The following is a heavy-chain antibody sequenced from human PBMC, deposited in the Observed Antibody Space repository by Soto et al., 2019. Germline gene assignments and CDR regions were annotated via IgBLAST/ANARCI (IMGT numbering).Heavy chain of an antibody. CDR1: GGSISRYY. Sequence: PSETLSLTCTVSGGSISRYYWSWIRQPPGRGLEWIGNIYSSGSTNYNPSLKGRVTISVDTSKNQVSLNLNAVTAADTAVYYCAREYYDFWSTTYSYYGMDVWGQGTTVTVSS. D-gene: IGHD3-3*01. V-gene: IGHV4-59*01. CDR3: AREYYDFWSTTYSYYGMDV. CDR2: IYSSGST. J-gene: IGHJ6*02.